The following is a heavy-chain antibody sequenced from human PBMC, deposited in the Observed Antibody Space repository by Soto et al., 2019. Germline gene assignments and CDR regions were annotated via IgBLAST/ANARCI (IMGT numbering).Heavy chain of an antibody. V-gene: IGHV3-9*01. D-gene: IGHD6-19*01. CDR3: AKGPYSSGWYWDH. Sequence: EVFLVESGGALAQPGRSLRLSCTASGFKFEDYAMHWVRQAPGKGLEWVSGISWSSNIIEYADSVRGRFTIARDNGKNALYLQLNSLRPEDTAFYYCAKGPYSSGWYWDHWGQGTLVTVSS. CDR1: GFKFEDYA. J-gene: IGHJ4*02. CDR2: ISWSSNII.